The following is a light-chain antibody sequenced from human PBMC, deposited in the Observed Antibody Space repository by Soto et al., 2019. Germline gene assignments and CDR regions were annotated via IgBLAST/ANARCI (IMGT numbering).Light chain of an antibody. V-gene: IGLV2-14*01. Sequence: QSVLTQPASVSGSPGQSITISCTGTSSDVGAYNYVSWYQQHPGKAPKLIIYEVSYRPSGVSNRFSGSKSGNTASLTSSGLQAEDEAEYYCSSYTTGTARVVFGGGTKLTVL. J-gene: IGLJ3*02. CDR2: EVS. CDR1: SSDVGAYNY. CDR3: SSYTTGTARVV.